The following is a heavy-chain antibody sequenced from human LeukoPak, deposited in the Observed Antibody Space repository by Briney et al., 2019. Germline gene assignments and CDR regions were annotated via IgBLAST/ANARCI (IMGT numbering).Heavy chain of an antibody. CDR3: ARGGISAFMPDNWYFDL. V-gene: IGHV3-13*01. CDR2: IGSAGAT. D-gene: IGHD1-26*01. Sequence: GGSLRLSCAASGFTFSNYDMHWVRQTTGKGLEWILAIGSAGATYYPGSLKGRFTISRENAKNSLFLQMNSLRVGDTAVYFCARGGISAFMPDNWYFDLWGRGTLVTVSS. CDR1: GFTFSNYD. J-gene: IGHJ2*01.